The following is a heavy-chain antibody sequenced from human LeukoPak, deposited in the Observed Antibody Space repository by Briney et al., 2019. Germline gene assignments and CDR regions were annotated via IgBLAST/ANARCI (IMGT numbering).Heavy chain of an antibody. D-gene: IGHD3-10*01. CDR3: ARVGMVRGVIFDY. V-gene: IGHV3-48*03. CDR2: ISSSDSST. CDR1: GFTFSSYE. Sequence: PGGSLTLSCAASGFTFSSYEMNWVRQAPGKGLEWVSYISSSDSSTYYADSVKGRFTISRDNAKNSLYLQMNSLRAEDTAVYYCARVGMVRGVIFDYWGQGTLVTVSS. J-gene: IGHJ4*02.